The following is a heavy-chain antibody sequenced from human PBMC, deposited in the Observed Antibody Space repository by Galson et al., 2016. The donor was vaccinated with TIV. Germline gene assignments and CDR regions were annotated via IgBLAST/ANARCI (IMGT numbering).Heavy chain of an antibody. CDR3: ARYSSTSSRRFDY. D-gene: IGHD6-6*01. CDR2: MSAYSGAS. J-gene: IGHJ4*02. CDR1: GYTFSNFA. V-gene: IGHV1-18*01. Sequence: SVKVSCKASGYTFSNFAITWVRQAPGQGLEWMGYMSAYSGASNYAQEFQGRVTITTDTSTSTAYMELRNLRFGDTAVYYCARYSSTSSRRFDYWGQGTLVTASA.